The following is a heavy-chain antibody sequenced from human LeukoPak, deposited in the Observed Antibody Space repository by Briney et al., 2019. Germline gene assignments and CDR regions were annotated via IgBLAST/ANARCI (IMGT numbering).Heavy chain of an antibody. CDR3: ARTYDFGRGPPGDAFDN. J-gene: IGHJ3*02. Sequence: GGSLRLSCAASGFTFRIFGLNWVRQAPGKGPERVSYIDARSGITYYADSVQGRFTISRDDARESVFLQMDGLRVDDTAVYYCARTYDFGRGPPGDAFDNWGPGTWVIVSS. D-gene: IGHD3-3*01. V-gene: IGHV3-48*04. CDR1: GFTFRIFG. CDR2: IDARSGIT.